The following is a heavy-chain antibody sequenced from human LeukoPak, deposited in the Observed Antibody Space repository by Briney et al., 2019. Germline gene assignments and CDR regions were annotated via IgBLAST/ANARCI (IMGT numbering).Heavy chain of an antibody. V-gene: IGHV4-59*08. Sequence: SETLSLTCTVSGGSISSYYLSWIRQPPGKGLEWIGYIYYSGSTNYNPSLQSRVTISLDTSKNQFSLKLSSVAAADTAVYYCARQGYYESSGYYDYYYYYMDVWGKGTTVTVSS. CDR3: ARQGYYESSGYYDYYYYYMDV. CDR1: GGSISSYY. J-gene: IGHJ6*03. D-gene: IGHD3-22*01. CDR2: IYYSGST.